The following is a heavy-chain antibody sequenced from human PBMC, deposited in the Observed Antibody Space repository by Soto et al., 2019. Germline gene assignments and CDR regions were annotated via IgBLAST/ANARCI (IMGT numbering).Heavy chain of an antibody. CDR2: ISAYNGNT. V-gene: IGHV1-18*04. Sequence: QVQLVQSGAEVKKPGASVKVSCKASGYTFTSYGITWVRQAPGQGLEWMGWISAYNGNTKYTQKFQGRVTMTTDTATMTANMELRSPRSDDTAVYYFTRDPQAFDYWGQGTLVTVSS. J-gene: IGHJ4*02. CDR1: GYTFTSYG. CDR3: TRDPQAFDY.